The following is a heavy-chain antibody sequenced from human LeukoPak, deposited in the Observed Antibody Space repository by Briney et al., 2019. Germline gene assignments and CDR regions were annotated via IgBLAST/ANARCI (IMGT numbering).Heavy chain of an antibody. CDR3: ARSRFTVTTRYYYYYGMDV. J-gene: IGHJ6*02. V-gene: IGHV3-66*01. CDR2: IYRGGST. D-gene: IGHD4-17*01. CDR1: GFTVSTNY. Sequence: GGSLRLSCTASGFTVSTNYVSWVRQAPGKGLEWVSTIYRGGSTYYADSVKGRFTISRDNSKNTVYLQINTLRVEDTAVYYCARSRFTVTTRYYYYYGMDVWGQGTTVTVSS.